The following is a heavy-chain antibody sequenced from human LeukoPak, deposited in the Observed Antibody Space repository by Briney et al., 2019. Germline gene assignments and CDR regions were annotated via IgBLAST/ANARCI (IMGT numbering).Heavy chain of an antibody. CDR3: ARGRSWYGEFYFDY. J-gene: IGHJ4*02. D-gene: IGHD6-13*01. V-gene: IGHV3-48*02. CDR1: GFTFSSYS. CDR2: ISSSSSTI. Sequence: GGPLRLSCAASGFTFSSYSMNWVRQAPGKGLEWVSYISSSSSTIYYADSVKGRFTISRDNAKNSLYLQMNSLRDEDTAVYYCARGRSWYGEFYFDYWGQGTLVTVSS.